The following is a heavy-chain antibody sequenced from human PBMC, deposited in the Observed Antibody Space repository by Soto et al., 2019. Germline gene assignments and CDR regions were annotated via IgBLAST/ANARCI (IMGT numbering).Heavy chain of an antibody. V-gene: IGHV1-18*01. J-gene: IGHJ6*02. D-gene: IGHD3-10*01. CDR1: GYTINNYG. CDR3: ARDSYYGSRSNGMDV. Sequence: QVQLVQSGAEVKKPGASVKVSCKTSGYTINNYGISWVRQAPGQGLEWMGWISDYTGNTNYPQKFQGRVTMTTDIFTNTVYIVWTSLRSDDTAVYYCARDSYYGSRSNGMDVWGRVTTVSVSS. CDR2: ISDYTGNT.